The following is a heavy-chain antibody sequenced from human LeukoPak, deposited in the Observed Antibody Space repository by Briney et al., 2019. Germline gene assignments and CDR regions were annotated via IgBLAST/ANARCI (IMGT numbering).Heavy chain of an antibody. CDR2: ISWDGGST. Sequence: GGSLRLSCAASGFTFDDYAMHWVRQAPGKGLEWVSLISWDGGSTYYAHSVKGRFTISRDNSKNSLYLQMNSLRAEDTALYYCAKDSGQQNWFDPWGQGTLVTVSS. V-gene: IGHV3-43D*03. CDR1: GFTFDDYA. J-gene: IGHJ5*02. D-gene: IGHD6-13*01. CDR3: AKDSGQQNWFDP.